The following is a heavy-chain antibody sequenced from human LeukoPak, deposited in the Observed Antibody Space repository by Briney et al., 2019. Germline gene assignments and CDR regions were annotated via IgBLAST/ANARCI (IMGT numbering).Heavy chain of an antibody. CDR3: ARAYSSTRIYTEYYYGMDV. J-gene: IGHJ6*02. CDR1: GGSISSYY. V-gene: IGHV4-59*01. CDR2: IYYSGST. Sequence: PSETLSLTCTVSGGSISSYYWSWIRQPPGKGLEWIGYIYYSGSTNYNPSLKSRVTISVDTSKNQFSLKLSSVTAADTAVYYCARAYSSTRIYTEYYYGMDVWGQGTTVTVSS. D-gene: IGHD6-13*01.